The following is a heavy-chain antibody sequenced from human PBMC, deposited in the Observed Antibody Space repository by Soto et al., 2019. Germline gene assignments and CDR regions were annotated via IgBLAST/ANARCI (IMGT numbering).Heavy chain of an antibody. CDR3: ASLLGSYYGSGSYYNGWYFDY. J-gene: IGHJ4*02. CDR1: GGSISSSSYY. CDR2: IYYSGST. D-gene: IGHD3-10*01. V-gene: IGHV4-39*01. Sequence: PSETLSLTCTVSGGSISSSSYYWGWIRQPPGKGLEWIGSIYYSGSTYYNPSLKSRVTISVDTSNNQFSLKLSSVTAADTAVYYCASLLGSYYGSGSYYNGWYFDYWGQGTLVTVSS.